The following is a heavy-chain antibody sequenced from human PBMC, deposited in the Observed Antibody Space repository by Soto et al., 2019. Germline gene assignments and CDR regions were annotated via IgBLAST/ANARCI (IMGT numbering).Heavy chain of an antibody. D-gene: IGHD7-27*01. V-gene: IGHV3-74*01. CDR1: GFTFSSYW. CDR2: INSDGSST. CDR3: ATNLNVLGIDAFDI. J-gene: IGHJ3*02. Sequence: GGSLRLSCAASGFTFSSYWMHWVRQAPGKGLVWVSRINSDGSSTSYADSVKGRFTISRDNAKNTLYLQMNSLRAEDTAVYYCATNLNVLGIDAFDIWGQGTMVTVSS.